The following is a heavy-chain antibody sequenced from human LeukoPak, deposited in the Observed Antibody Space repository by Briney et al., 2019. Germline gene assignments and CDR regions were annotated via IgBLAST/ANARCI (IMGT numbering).Heavy chain of an antibody. J-gene: IGHJ4*02. V-gene: IGHV4-38-2*02. CDR3: ARVYVEYQLRVFDY. CDR2: IYHSGST. Sequence: SETLSLTCTVSGYSISSGSYWGWIRQPPGKGLEWIGSIYHSGSTYYNPSPKSRVTISVDTSKNQFSLKLSSVTAADTAVYYCARVYVEYQLRVFDYWGQGTLVTVSS. D-gene: IGHD2-2*01. CDR1: GYSISSGSY.